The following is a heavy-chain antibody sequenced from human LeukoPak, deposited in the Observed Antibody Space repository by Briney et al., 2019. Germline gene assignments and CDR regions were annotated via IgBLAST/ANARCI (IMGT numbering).Heavy chain of an antibody. D-gene: IGHD3-22*01. J-gene: IGHJ4*02. Sequence: PGMSLRLSCAASGFTFSNYGMNWVRQAPGKGLEWVSIITSGVGITYYADSVKGRFTISRDNSKNTLYLQMSSLRAEDTAVYYCAKGDYYDLDYWGQGTLVTVSS. CDR2: ITSGVGIT. V-gene: IGHV3-23*01. CDR1: GFTFSNYG. CDR3: AKGDYYDLDY.